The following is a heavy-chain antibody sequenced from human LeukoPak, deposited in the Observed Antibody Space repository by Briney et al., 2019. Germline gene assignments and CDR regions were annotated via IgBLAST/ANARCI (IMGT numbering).Heavy chain of an antibody. D-gene: IGHD1-26*01. CDR2: IKQDGSEK. CDR1: GFTFSSYW. CDR3: ARSRVVGASDY. Sequence: PGGSLRLSCVASGFTFSSYWMSWVRQAPGKGLEWVANIKQDGSEKYYVDSVKGRLTISRDNAKNSIYLQMNSLRAEDTAVYYCARSRVVGASDYWGQGTLVTVSS. V-gene: IGHV3-7*01. J-gene: IGHJ4*02.